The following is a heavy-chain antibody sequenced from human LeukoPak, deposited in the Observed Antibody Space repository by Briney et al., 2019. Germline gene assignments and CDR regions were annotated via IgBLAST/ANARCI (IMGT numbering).Heavy chain of an antibody. CDR1: GFTFSSYA. CDR2: IIGSGGST. CDR3: AKDSLPGYSSSWNYFDY. V-gene: IGHV3-23*01. D-gene: IGHD6-13*01. Sequence: PGGSLRLSCAASGFTFSSYAMSWVRQAPGKGLEGVSAIIGSGGSTYYEDSGKGRFTISRDNSKNTLYLKMNSLRAEDTAVYYCAKDSLPGYSSSWNYFDYWGQGTLVTVSS. J-gene: IGHJ4*02.